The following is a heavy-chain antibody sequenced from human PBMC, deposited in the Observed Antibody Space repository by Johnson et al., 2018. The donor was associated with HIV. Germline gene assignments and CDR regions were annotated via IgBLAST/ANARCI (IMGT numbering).Heavy chain of an antibody. CDR3: AKEEGLRRELFADDAFDI. V-gene: IGHV3-30*18. Sequence: QEKLVESGGGLVQPGGSLRLSCAASGFTVTNKYMSWVRQAPGKGLEWVAVISYDGSNKYYADSVKGRFTISRDNSKNTLYLQMNSLRAEDTAVYYGAKEEGLRRELFADDAFDIWGQGTMVTGSS. CDR2: ISYDGSNK. CDR1: GFTVTNKY. J-gene: IGHJ3*02. D-gene: IGHD4-23*01.